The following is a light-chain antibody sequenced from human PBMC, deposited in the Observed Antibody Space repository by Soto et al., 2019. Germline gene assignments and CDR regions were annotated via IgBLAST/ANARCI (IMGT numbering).Light chain of an antibody. CDR1: QSVSSN. CDR2: GAS. V-gene: IGKV3-15*01. J-gene: IGKJ3*01. CDR3: QQYNNWPQT. Sequence: EIVMTQSPATLSVSPGERATLSCRASQSVSSNLAWYQQKPGQAPRLLIYGASTSATGIPARFSGSGSGTEFTLAISSLQSEDFAVYYCQQYNNWPQTFGPGTKADIK.